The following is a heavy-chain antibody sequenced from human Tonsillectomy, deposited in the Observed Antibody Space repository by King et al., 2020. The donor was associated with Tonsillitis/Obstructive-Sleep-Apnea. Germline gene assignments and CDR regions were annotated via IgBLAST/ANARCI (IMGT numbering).Heavy chain of an antibody. CDR2: IYYSGST. Sequence: QLQESGPGLVKPSETLSLTCTVSGGSISSYYWSRIRQPPGKGLEWIGYIYYSGSTNYNPSLKSRVTISVDTSKNQFSLKLSSVTAADTAVYYCARHSGSYYYFDYWGQGTLVTVPS. J-gene: IGHJ4*02. V-gene: IGHV4-59*08. CDR3: ARHSGSYYYFDY. D-gene: IGHD1-26*01. CDR1: GGSISSYY.